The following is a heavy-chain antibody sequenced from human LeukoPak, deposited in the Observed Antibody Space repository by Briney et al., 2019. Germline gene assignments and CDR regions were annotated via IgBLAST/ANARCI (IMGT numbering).Heavy chain of an antibody. Sequence: ASVKVSCKASGYTFTSYAMNWVRQAPGQGLEWMGWINTNTGNPTYAQGSTGRFVFSLDTSVSTAYLQISSLKAEDTAVYYCARAGLWDFYDSSGYHNGAFYIWGQGTMVTVSS. J-gene: IGHJ3*02. CDR3: ARAGLWDFYDSSGYHNGAFYI. V-gene: IGHV7-4-1*02. D-gene: IGHD3-22*01. CDR2: INTNTGNP. CDR1: GYTFTSYA.